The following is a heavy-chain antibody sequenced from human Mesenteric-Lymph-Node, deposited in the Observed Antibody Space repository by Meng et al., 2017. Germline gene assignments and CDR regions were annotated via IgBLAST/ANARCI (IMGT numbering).Heavy chain of an antibody. CDR1: GFTFSSNW. V-gene: IGHV3-74*01. Sequence: GGSLRLSCAASGFTFSSNWMHWVRQTPGKGLVWVSRINADGRFSNNADSVKGRFTVSRDNSKNTLYLQMNSLRDEDTAVYYCVRAQLFDSRTYHNGDGYYFDFWGQGTLVTVSS. J-gene: IGHJ4*02. D-gene: IGHD5-24*01. CDR3: VRAQLFDSRTYHNGDGYYFDF. CDR2: INADGRFS.